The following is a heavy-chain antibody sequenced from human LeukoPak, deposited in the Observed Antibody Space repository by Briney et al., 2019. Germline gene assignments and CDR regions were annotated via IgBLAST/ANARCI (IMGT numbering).Heavy chain of an antibody. D-gene: IGHD3-3*01. CDR2: IIPIFATA. J-gene: IGHJ4*02. CDR3: ADYDFWSGYYLN. V-gene: IGHV1-69*05. CDR1: GGTFSSYA. Sequence: SVKVSCKASGGTFSSYAISWVRQAPGQGLEWMGGIIPIFATANYAQKFQGRVTITTDESTSTAYMELSSLRSEDTAVYYCADYDFWSGYYLNWGQETLVTVSS.